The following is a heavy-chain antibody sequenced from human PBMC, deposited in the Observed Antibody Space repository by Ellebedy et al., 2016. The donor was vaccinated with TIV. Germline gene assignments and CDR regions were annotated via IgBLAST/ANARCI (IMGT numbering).Heavy chain of an antibody. CDR1: GGSFSGYY. Sequence: SETLSLTCAVYGGSFSGYYWSWIRQPPGKGLEWIGEINHSGSTNYNSSLKSRVTVSVDTSKNQFSLKLSSVTAADTAVYYCARARYGAYRYFDLWGRGTLVTVSS. D-gene: IGHD4-17*01. V-gene: IGHV4-34*01. CDR3: ARARYGAYRYFDL. CDR2: INHSGST. J-gene: IGHJ2*01.